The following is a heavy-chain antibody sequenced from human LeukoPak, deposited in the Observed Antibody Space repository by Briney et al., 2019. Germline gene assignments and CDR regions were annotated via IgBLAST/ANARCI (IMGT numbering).Heavy chain of an antibody. J-gene: IGHJ3*02. CDR1: GGTFSSYA. D-gene: IGHD5-18*01. Sequence: ASVKVSCKASGGTFSSYAISWVRQATGQGLEWMGWMNPKSGNTGFAQKFQGRVTMTRNTAINTAYMELSSLRSEDTAVYYCAREPTYGYGPPDDAFDIWGQGTMVTVSS. CDR2: MNPKSGNT. V-gene: IGHV1-8*02. CDR3: AREPTYGYGPPDDAFDI.